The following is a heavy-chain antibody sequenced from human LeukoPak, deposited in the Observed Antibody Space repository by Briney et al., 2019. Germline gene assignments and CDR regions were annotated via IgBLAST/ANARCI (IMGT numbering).Heavy chain of an antibody. CDR1: GFTFSRYG. J-gene: IGHJ4*02. CDR2: ISGGGGST. Sequence: GGSLRLSCAASGFTFSRYGMSWVRQAPGKGLEWVSAISGGGGSTYYADSVKGRFTISRDNAKNSLYLQINSLRAEDTAVYYCARGDYYGSGTPGYWGQGTLVTVSS. CDR3: ARGDYYGSGTPGY. V-gene: IGHV3-23*01. D-gene: IGHD3-10*01.